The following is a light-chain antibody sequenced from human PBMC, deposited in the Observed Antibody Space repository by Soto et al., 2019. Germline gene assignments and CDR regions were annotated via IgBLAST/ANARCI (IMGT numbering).Light chain of an antibody. CDR3: ATWDSSLSAGV. J-gene: IGLJ2*01. Sequence: QSVLTQPPSVSAAPGQKVTISCSGSSSNIGNNYVSWYQQLPGTAPKLLIYDNNERPSGIPDRFSGSKSGTSATLGITGLQTGDEADYYCATWDSSLSAGVFGGETKVTVL. V-gene: IGLV1-51*01. CDR1: SSNIGNNY. CDR2: DNN.